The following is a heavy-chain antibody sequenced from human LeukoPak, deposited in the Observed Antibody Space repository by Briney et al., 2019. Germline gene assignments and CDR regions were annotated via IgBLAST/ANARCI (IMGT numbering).Heavy chain of an antibody. D-gene: IGHD6-13*01. CDR3: ARIDLPGTSSSWYVPRYYYYGMDV. Sequence: PGGSLRLSCAASGFTFSSYAMHWVRQAPGKGLEWVAVISYDGSNKYYADSVKGRFTISRDNSKNTLYLQMNSLRAEDTAVYYCARIDLPGTSSSWYVPRYYYYGMDVWGQGTTVTVSS. CDR1: GFTFSSYA. V-gene: IGHV3-30-3*01. CDR2: ISYDGSNK. J-gene: IGHJ6*02.